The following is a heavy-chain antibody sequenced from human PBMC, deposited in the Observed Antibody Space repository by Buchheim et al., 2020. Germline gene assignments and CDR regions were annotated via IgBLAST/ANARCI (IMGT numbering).Heavy chain of an antibody. D-gene: IGHD3-9*01. J-gene: IGHJ3*02. Sequence: QVQLMQSGAEVKEPGASVKVSCKASGYTFSTYYVLWVRQAPGQGLEWMGLINPSADRTSNAQKFQGRVTMTRDTSTSTAYMELNILRYEDTAVYYCARDPRRYSYAFDIWGQGT. V-gene: IGHV1-46*01. CDR1: GYTFSTYY. CDR2: INPSADRT. CDR3: ARDPRRYSYAFDI.